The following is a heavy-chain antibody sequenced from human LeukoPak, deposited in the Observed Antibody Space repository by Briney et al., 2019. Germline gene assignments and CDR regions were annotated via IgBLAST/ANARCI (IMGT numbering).Heavy chain of an antibody. CDR1: GYTFTGYY. CDR3: ARVSTGGYSSSAY. CDR2: INPNTGGT. D-gene: IGHD6-6*01. V-gene: IGHV1-2*02. J-gene: IGHJ4*02. Sequence: ASVKVSCKASGYTFTGYYMHWVRQAPGQGPECMGWINPNTGGTNYAPKFQGRVTMTRDTSISTAYMELSRLRSDGTAVYYCARVSTGGYSSSAYWGQGNLVTVSS.